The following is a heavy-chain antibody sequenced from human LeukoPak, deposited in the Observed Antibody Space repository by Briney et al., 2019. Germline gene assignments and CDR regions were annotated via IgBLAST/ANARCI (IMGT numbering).Heavy chain of an antibody. D-gene: IGHD2-2*01. CDR3: ARVADYCSSTSCYPAFLEY. V-gene: IGHV3-48*01. CDR1: GFTFSSYS. Sequence: PGGSLRLSCAASGFTFSSYSMNWVRQAPGKGLEWVSYISSSSSTLYYADSVKGRFTISRDNAKNSLYLQMNNLRAEDTAVYYCARVADYCSSTSCYPAFLEYWGQGTLVTVSS. J-gene: IGHJ4*02. CDR2: ISSSSSTL.